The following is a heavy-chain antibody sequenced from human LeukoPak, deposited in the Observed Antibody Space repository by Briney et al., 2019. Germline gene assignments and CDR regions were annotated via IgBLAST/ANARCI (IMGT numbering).Heavy chain of an antibody. D-gene: IGHD6-6*01. CDR3: ATHIAARPRYFDY. CDR1: GFTCNNYA. J-gene: IGHJ4*02. V-gene: IGHV3-23*01. Sequence: GGSLRLSCAASGFTCNNYAMSWVRQAPGKGLEWVSAISGGGGNTYYADSVKGRFTISRDNSKNTLYLQMNSLRAEDTAVYYCATHIAARPRYFDYWGQGTLVTVSS. CDR2: ISGGGGNT.